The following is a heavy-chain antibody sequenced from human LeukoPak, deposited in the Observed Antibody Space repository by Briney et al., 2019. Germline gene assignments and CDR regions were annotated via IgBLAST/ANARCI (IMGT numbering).Heavy chain of an antibody. Sequence: SETLSLTCTVSGGSISSSSYYWGWIRQPKGKGLEWIGSIYYSGRTYYNPAHKSRFTISVDTSKNHFSLKLSSVTAADTAVYYCARHSKKEIVVATTRAFDIWGQGTMVTVSS. D-gene: IGHD1-26*01. J-gene: IGHJ3*02. CDR2: IYYSGRT. CDR1: GGSISSSSYY. V-gene: IGHV4-39*01. CDR3: ARHSKKEIVVATTRAFDI.